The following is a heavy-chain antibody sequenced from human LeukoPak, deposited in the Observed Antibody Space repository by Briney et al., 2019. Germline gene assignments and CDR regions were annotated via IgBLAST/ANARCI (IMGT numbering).Heavy chain of an antibody. D-gene: IGHD3-22*01. CDR3: ARDSYYYDSSGYWSPMDDAFDI. J-gene: IGHJ3*02. CDR2: ISSSSSYI. Sequence: GGSLRLSCAASGFSFSSYSMTWVRQAPGKGLEWVSSISSSSSYIYYADSVKGRFTISRDNAKNPLYLQMNSLRAEDTAVYYCARDSYYYDSSGYWSPMDDAFDIWGQGTMVTVSS. CDR1: GFSFSSYS. V-gene: IGHV3-21*01.